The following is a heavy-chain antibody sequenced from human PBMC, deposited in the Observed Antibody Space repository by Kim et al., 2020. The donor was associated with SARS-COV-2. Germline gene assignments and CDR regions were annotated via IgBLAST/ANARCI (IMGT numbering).Heavy chain of an antibody. CDR1: GFTFSSYG. J-gene: IGHJ6*02. CDR3: AKPGIAAAGTFPDYYGMDV. CDR2: ISYDGSNK. V-gene: IGHV3-30*18. D-gene: IGHD6-13*01. Sequence: GGSLRLSCAASGFTFSSYGMHWVRQAPGKVLEWVAVISYDGSNKYYADSVKGRFTISRDNSKNTLYLQMNSLRAEDTAVYYCAKPGIAAAGTFPDYYGMDVWGQGTTVTVSS.